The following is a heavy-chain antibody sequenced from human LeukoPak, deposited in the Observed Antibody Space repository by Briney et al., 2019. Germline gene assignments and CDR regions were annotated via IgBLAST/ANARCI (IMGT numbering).Heavy chain of an antibody. CDR1: GFTFSSYS. D-gene: IGHD3-10*01. CDR2: ISSSSSTI. CDR3: ARAARIRWFGELSLYNWFDP. Sequence: GGSLRLSCAASGFTFSSYSMNWARQAPGKGLEWVSYISSSSSTIYYADSVKGRFTISRDNAKNSLYLQMNSLRAEDTAVYYCARAARIRWFGELSLYNWFDPWGQGTLVAVSS. V-gene: IGHV3-48*01. J-gene: IGHJ5*02.